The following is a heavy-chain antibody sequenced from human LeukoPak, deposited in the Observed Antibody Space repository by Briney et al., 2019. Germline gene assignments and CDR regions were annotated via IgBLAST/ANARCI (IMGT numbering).Heavy chain of an antibody. CDR2: VYYSGST. CDR3: ARHPEMATIWYYFDY. V-gene: IGHV4-30-4*08. D-gene: IGHD5-24*01. J-gene: IGHJ4*02. Sequence: SETLSLTCTVSGGSISSGDYYWTWIRQPPGKGLEWIGYVYYSGSTYYNPSLKSRVTISVDTSKNQFSLKLSSVTAADTAVYYRARHPEMATIWYYFDYWGQGTLVTVSS. CDR1: GGSISSGDYY.